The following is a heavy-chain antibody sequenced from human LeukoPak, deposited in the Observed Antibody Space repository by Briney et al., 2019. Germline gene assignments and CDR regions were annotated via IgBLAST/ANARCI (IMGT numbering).Heavy chain of an antibody. V-gene: IGHV3-23*01. D-gene: IGHD6-13*01. J-gene: IGHJ4*02. CDR3: AKDRQRFAAAGTTFDY. Sequence: GGSLRLSCSTSGFTFSSYAMSWVRQAPGKGLEWVSAISGSGGSTYYADSVKGRFTISRDNSKNTLYLQMNSLRAEDTAVYYCAKDRQRFAAAGTTFDYWGQGTLVTVSS. CDR2: ISGSGGST. CDR1: GFTFSSYA.